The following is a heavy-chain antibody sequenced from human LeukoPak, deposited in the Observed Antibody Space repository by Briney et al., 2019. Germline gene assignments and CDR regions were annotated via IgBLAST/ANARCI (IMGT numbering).Heavy chain of an antibody. J-gene: IGHJ5*02. CDR1: GYTFIRYG. CDR2: ISIHNCYT. D-gene: IGHD6-19*01. V-gene: IGHV1-18*01. CDR3: ARRRAVAGVNWFDP. Sequence: GASVKVSCKASGYTFIRYGISWVRQAPGKGVEWMGCISIHNCYTKYAQKLHGRVTMTTPTSMSPAYMELGSLRSDDTAVYYCARRRAVAGVNWFDPWGQGTLVTVSS.